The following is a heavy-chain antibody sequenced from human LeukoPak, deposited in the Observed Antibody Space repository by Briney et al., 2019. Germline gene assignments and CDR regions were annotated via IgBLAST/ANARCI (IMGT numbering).Heavy chain of an antibody. Sequence: GGSLRLSCAASGFTFSTDAVNWVRQAPGKGLEWVSTISGSGDSTYYADSVKGRFTISRDNSKDTLYLQMSRVRVDDTAVYYCARDRGRYYDSRGFYWGYYFDSWGQGILVTVST. D-gene: IGHD3-22*01. CDR3: ARDRGRYYDSRGFYWGYYFDS. CDR2: ISGSGDST. V-gene: IGHV3-23*01. J-gene: IGHJ4*02. CDR1: GFTFSTDA.